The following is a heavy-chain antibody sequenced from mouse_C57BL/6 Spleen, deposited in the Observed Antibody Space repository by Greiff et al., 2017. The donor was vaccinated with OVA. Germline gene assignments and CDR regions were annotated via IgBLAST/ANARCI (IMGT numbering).Heavy chain of an antibody. CDR3: AREGLSNYDY. J-gene: IGHJ2*01. CDR1: GYAFTNYL. D-gene: IGHD2-5*01. V-gene: IGHV1-54*01. CDR2: INPGSGGT. Sequence: QVQLQQSGAELVRPGTSVKVSCKASGYAFTNYLIEWVKQRPGQGLEWIGVINPGSGGTNYNEKFKGKATLTADKSSSTAYMQLSSLTSEDSAVYFYAREGLSNYDYGGQGTTLTVSS.